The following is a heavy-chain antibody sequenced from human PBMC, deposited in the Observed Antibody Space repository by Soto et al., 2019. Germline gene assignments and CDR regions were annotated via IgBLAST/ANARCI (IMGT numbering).Heavy chain of an antibody. Sequence: PGGSLRLSCAASGFTFSSYGMHWVRQAPGKGLEWVAVIWYDGSNKYYADSVKGRFTISRDNSKNTLYLQMNSLRAEDTALYYCAKGGRLHRNLFDPWGQGNLVTVSS. V-gene: IGHV3-33*06. CDR3: AKGGRLHRNLFDP. CDR1: GFTFSSYG. D-gene: IGHD6-25*01. J-gene: IGHJ5*01. CDR2: IWYDGSNK.